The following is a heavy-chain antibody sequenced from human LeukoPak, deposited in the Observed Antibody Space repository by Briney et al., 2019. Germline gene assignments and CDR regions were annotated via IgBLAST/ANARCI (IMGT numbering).Heavy chain of an antibody. D-gene: IGHD3-16*02. J-gene: IGHJ4*02. V-gene: IGHV3-30*18. Sequence: GGSLRLSCAASGFTFSSYGMHWVRQAPGKGLEWVAVISYDGSNKYYADSVKGRSTISRDNSKNTLYLQMNSLRAEDTAVYYCAKEIIRLGELSPYFDYWGQGTLVTVSS. CDR1: GFTFSSYG. CDR2: ISYDGSNK. CDR3: AKEIIRLGELSPYFDY.